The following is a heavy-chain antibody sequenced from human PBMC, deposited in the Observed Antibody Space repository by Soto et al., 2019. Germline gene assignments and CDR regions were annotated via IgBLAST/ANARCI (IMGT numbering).Heavy chain of an antibody. CDR3: SSDLYGGGSPPLGY. V-gene: IGHV4-59*01. J-gene: IGHJ4*02. CDR2: IYYSGNT. CDR1: GGSISSYY. D-gene: IGHD3-10*01. Sequence: QVQLQESGPGLVKPSETLSLTCTVSGGSISSYYWSWIRQPPGKGLEWIGYIYYSGNTYYNPSLKRRVTMSVDTSKNQFSLQLSSVTAADPAVYYWSSDLYGGGSPPLGYWGQGTLVTVSS.